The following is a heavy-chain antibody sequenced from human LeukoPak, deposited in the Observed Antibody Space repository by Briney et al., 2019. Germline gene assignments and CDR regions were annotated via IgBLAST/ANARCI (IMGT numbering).Heavy chain of an antibody. CDR2: IYYSGST. CDR1: GGSISSYY. J-gene: IGHJ6*02. Sequence: PSETLSLTCTVSGGSISSYYWSWIRQPPGKGLEWIGYIYYSGSTNYNPSLKSRVTISVDTSKNQFSLKLSSVTAADTAVYYCARDLQNDGMDVWGQGTTVTVSS. CDR3: ARDLQNDGMDV. V-gene: IGHV4-59*01. D-gene: IGHD5-24*01.